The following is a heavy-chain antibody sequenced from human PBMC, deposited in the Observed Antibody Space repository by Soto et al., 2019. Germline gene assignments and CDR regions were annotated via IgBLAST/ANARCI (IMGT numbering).Heavy chain of an antibody. CDR2: ISDGGVTT. CDR1: GLSFSSYD. CDR3: ANVGSSGWYYFDY. D-gene: IGHD6-19*01. J-gene: IGHJ4*02. V-gene: IGHV3-23*01. Sequence: EVQLLESGGGLVQPGASLRLSCAASGLSFSSYDMSWVRHAPGKGLEWVSTISDGGVTTYYTNSVKGRFTTSRDNSKNTLYLQMHSLRAEDTALYYCANVGSSGWYYFDYWGQGTLVPVSS.